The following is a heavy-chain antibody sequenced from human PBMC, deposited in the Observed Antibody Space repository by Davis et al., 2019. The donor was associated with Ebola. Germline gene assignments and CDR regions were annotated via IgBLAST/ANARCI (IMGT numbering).Heavy chain of an antibody. Sequence: GESLKISCAASGFTFSSYAMSWVRQAPGKGLEWVSAISGNGRSTYYADSVKGRFTISRDSSRNTLYLQMNSLTPEDTAAYYCAKGGGDYGESQYYFDYWGQGTLVTVSS. D-gene: IGHD4-17*01. J-gene: IGHJ4*02. CDR3: AKGGGDYGESQYYFDY. CDR2: ISGNGRST. CDR1: GFTFSSYA. V-gene: IGHV3-23*01.